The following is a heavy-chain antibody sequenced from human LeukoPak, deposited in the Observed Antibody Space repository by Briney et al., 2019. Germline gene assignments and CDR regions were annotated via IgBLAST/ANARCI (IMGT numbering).Heavy chain of an antibody. Sequence: GGSLKLSCAASGFTFSGSAMHWVRQASGKGLEWGGRIRSKANSYATEYAAAVKGRFTIPRDDSKKTAYLQMNSLKTEDTAVYYCTRLGYCSSTSCYNDYWGQGTLVTVSS. J-gene: IGHJ4*02. D-gene: IGHD2-2*02. CDR3: TRLGYCSSTSCYNDY. CDR2: IRSKANSYAT. V-gene: IGHV3-73*01. CDR1: GFTFSGSA.